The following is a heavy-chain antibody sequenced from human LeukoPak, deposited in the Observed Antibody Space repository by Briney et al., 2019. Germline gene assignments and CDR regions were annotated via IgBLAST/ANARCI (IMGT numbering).Heavy chain of an antibody. Sequence: PSEILSLTCSVSGGSISSSTSYWGWIRQPPGKGLEWIGTIYSGGTTYSNPSLKSRVTMSVDTSKTQFSLRLSSVSAADTAVYYCAREFSGFRAMAATGSFDQWGQGTLVTVSS. D-gene: IGHD6-19*01. CDR3: AREFSGFRAMAATGSFDQ. J-gene: IGHJ1*01. CDR2: IYSGGTT. CDR1: GGSISSSTSY. V-gene: IGHV4-39*07.